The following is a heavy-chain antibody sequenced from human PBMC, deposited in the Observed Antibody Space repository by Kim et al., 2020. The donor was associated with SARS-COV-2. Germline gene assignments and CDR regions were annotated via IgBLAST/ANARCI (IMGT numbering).Heavy chain of an antibody. J-gene: IGHJ4*02. D-gene: IGHD3-16*02. CDR2: T. Sequence: TYYADSGKGRFTISRDNSKNTLYLQMNSLRAEDTAVYYCAKEGIVSGFDYWGQGTLVTVSS. V-gene: IGHV3-23*01. CDR3: AKEGIVSGFDY.